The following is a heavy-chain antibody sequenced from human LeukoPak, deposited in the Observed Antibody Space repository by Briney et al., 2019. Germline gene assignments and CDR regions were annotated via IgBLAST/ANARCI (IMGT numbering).Heavy chain of an antibody. J-gene: IGHJ4*02. D-gene: IGHD5-12*01. Sequence: GGSLRLSRAASGFTFSSYSMNWVRQAPGKGLEWVSSISTRSSYIYYADSVKGRFSISRDNAKDSLYLQMNSLRAEDTAVYYCARASGGFLDWGQGTLVTVSA. CDR1: GFTFSSYS. CDR2: ISTRSSYI. V-gene: IGHV3-21*01. CDR3: ARASGGFLD.